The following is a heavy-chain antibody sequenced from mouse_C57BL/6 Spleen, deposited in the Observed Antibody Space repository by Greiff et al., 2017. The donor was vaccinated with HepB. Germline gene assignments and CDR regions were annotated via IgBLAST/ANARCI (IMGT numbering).Heavy chain of an antibody. CDR2: IYPSDSET. D-gene: IGHD3-2*02. CDR3: ESGNSSVGGDHSGH. CDR1: GYTFTSYW. Sequence: QVQLQQPGAELVRPGSSVKLSCKASGYTFTSYWMDWVKQRPGQGLEWIGNIYPSDSETHYNQKFKDKATLTVDKSSSTAYMQLSSLTSEDSAVYYCESGNSSVGGDHSGHWGEVTPLTDSP. J-gene: IGHJ2*01. V-gene: IGHV1-61*01.